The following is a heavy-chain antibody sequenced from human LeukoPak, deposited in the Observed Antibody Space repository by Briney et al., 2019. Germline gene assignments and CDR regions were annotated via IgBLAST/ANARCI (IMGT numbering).Heavy chain of an antibody. CDR2: ISWNSGSI. CDR3: ARTGARLPGGAFDI. Sequence: GRSLRLSCAASGFSFDDYAMHWVRQAPGKGLEWVSGISWNSGSIGYADSVKGRFTISRDNAKNSLYLQMSSLRAEDTALYYCARTGARLPGGAFDIWGQGTMVTVSS. V-gene: IGHV3-9*01. CDR1: GFSFDDYA. J-gene: IGHJ3*02. D-gene: IGHD5-18*01.